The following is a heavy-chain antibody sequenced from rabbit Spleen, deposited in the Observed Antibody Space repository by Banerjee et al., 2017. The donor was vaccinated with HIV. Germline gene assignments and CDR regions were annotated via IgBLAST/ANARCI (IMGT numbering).Heavy chain of an antibody. CDR2: IDIGSSGFT. Sequence: QSLEESGGDLVTPGASLTLPCTASGVSFSSSSYMCWVRQAPGKGLEWIACIDIGSSGFTYFATWAKGRFTISKTSSTTVTLQMTSLTAADTATYFCARDTSSSFSSYGMDLWGPGTLVTVS. V-gene: IGHV1S40*01. CDR3: ARDTSSSFSSYGMDL. J-gene: IGHJ6*01. D-gene: IGHD1-1*01. CDR1: GVSFSSSSY.